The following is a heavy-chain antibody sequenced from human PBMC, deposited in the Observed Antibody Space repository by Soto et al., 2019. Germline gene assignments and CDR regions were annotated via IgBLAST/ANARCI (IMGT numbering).Heavy chain of an antibody. Sequence: QVQLVQSGAEVKKPGASVKVSCQASGYIFSSFGIIWVRQAPGQGLEWMGWISAYNGNTNYAQKFQGRVTMTTDISTSTAYVELRSLSFDDTAVYYCAREARDYCYYYGMDVWGQGTTVTVSS. V-gene: IGHV1-18*01. CDR1: GYIFSSFG. J-gene: IGHJ6*02. CDR2: ISAYNGNT. CDR3: AREARDYCYYYGMDV.